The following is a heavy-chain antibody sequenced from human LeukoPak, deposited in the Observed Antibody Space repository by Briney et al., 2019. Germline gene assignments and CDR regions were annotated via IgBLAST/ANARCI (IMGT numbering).Heavy chain of an antibody. CDR2: IWYDGSNK. V-gene: IGHV3-33*01. CDR3: ARDNADSSGYYYVDY. D-gene: IGHD3-22*01. CDR1: GFTFSSYG. Sequence: GGSLRLSCAASGFTFSSYGMYWVRQAPGKGLEWVAVIWYDGSNKYYADSVKGRFTVSRDNSKNTLYLQMNSLRAEDTAVYYCARDNADSSGYYYVDYWGQGTLVTVSS. J-gene: IGHJ4*02.